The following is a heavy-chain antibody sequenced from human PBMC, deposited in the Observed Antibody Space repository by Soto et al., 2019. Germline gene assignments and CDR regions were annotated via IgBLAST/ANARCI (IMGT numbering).Heavy chain of an antibody. D-gene: IGHD5-18*01. Sequence: QVQLQESGPGLVKPSQTLSLTCTVSGGSISSGDYYWSWIRQPPGKGLEWIGYIYYSGSTYYNPSLKSRVTISVDTSKNQFSLMLSSVTAADTAVYYCARDLDTAMGDWYGMDVWGQGTTVTVSS. CDR1: GGSISSGDYY. J-gene: IGHJ6*02. CDR3: ARDLDTAMGDWYGMDV. V-gene: IGHV4-30-4*01. CDR2: IYYSGST.